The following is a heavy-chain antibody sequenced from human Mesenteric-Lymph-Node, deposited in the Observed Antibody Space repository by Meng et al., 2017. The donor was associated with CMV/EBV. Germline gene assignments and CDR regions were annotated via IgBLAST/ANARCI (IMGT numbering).Heavy chain of an antibody. Sequence: TAPGSTFTDDYMPWLRPAPGQGLEWMGWINPASGATNYAQKFQGRVPMPRDTSITTAYMEVSRLRSDDTAVYFCARAGVRGYSGFDSWGLGTLVTVSS. D-gene: IGHD5-12*01. J-gene: IGHJ5*01. CDR1: GSTFTDDY. CDR3: ARAGVRGYSGFDS. CDR2: INPASGAT. V-gene: IGHV1-2*02.